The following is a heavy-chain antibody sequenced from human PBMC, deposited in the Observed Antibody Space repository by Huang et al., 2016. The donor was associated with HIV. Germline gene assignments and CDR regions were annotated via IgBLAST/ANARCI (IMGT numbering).Heavy chain of an antibody. Sequence: QLQLQVSGPGLVKPSQNLSLTCTVFGGSVSSRNYYGAWIRQTPGQGLKWIGSIHHSGTAYYNLSLKSRVSMIVDKSKNQFALEVTSATAADSAIYYCARQGGDCTSISCYLSWFDPWGQGTLVTVSS. D-gene: IGHD2-2*01. J-gene: IGHJ5*02. CDR2: IHHSGTA. CDR1: GGSVSSRNYY. CDR3: ARQGGDCTSISCYLSWFDP. V-gene: IGHV4-39*01.